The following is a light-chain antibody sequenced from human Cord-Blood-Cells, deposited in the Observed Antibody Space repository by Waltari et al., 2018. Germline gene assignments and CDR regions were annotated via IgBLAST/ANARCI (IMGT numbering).Light chain of an antibody. CDR2: DVI. CDR1: SSAVGGYNY. J-gene: IGLJ1*01. V-gene: IGLV2-11*01. CDR3: CSYAGSYTYV. Sequence: QSALTQPRSVSGSPGQSVTISCTGTSSAVGGYNYVSWYQQHPGKAPNPMIYDVIKGPSGVPARFSGSKSGNTASLTISGLQAEDEADYYCCSYAGSYTYVFGTGTKVTVL.